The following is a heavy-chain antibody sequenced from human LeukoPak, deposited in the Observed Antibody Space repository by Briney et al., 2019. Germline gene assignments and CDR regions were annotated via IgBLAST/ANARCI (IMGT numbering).Heavy chain of an antibody. Sequence: SETLSLTCTVSGGSISSYYWSWIRQPPGKGLEWIGYIYYSGSTNYNPSLKSRVTISVDTSKNQFSLKLSSVTAADTAVYYCAIHPTNYYDSSGYYSPYYFDYWGQGTLVTVSS. CDR2: IYYSGST. CDR3: AIHPTNYYDSSGYYSPYYFDY. V-gene: IGHV4-59*01. CDR1: GGSISSYY. D-gene: IGHD3-22*01. J-gene: IGHJ4*02.